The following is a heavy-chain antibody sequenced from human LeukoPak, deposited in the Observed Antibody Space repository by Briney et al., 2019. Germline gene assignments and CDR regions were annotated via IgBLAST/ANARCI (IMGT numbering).Heavy chain of an antibody. J-gene: IGHJ4*02. CDR1: GYTFTSYD. CDR3: ARQSSSWQGTSN. CDR2: MNPNSGNT. V-gene: IGHV1-8*01. Sequence: ASVKVSCKASGYTFTSYDINWVRQATGQWLEWMGWMNPNSGNTGYAQKFQGRVTITRNTSISTAYMELRSLRSDDTAVYYCARQSSSWQGTSNWGQGTLVTVSS. D-gene: IGHD6-13*01.